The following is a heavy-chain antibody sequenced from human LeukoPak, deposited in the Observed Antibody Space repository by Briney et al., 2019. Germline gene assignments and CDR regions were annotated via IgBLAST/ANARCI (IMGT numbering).Heavy chain of an antibody. Sequence: PGGSLRLSCAASGFTFSSYGMHWVRQAPGKGLEWVAFISYDGSDEYYTDSLKGRFTISRDNSQNTLYLQLNSLRTDGTAVYFCAKVAVLTTTHYWYFDLWGRGTLVTVSS. CDR1: GFTFSSYG. CDR3: AKVAVLTTTHYWYFDL. V-gene: IGHV3-30*02. J-gene: IGHJ2*01. CDR2: ISYDGSDE. D-gene: IGHD4/OR15-4a*01.